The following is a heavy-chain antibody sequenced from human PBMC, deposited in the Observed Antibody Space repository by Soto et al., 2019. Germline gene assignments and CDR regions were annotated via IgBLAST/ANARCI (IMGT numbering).Heavy chain of an antibody. CDR3: ARGRNYDFWSGAQAEYYFDY. Sequence: SETLSLTCTVSGGSISSGGYYWSWIRQHPGKGLEWIGYIYYSGSTYYNPYLKSRVTISVDTSKNQFSLKLSSVTAADTAVYYCARGRNYDFWSGAQAEYYFDYWGQGTLVTVSS. J-gene: IGHJ4*02. D-gene: IGHD3-3*01. V-gene: IGHV4-31*03. CDR1: GGSISSGGYY. CDR2: IYYSGST.